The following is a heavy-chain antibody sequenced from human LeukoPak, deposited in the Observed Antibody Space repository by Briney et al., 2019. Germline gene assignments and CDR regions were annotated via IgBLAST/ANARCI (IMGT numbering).Heavy chain of an antibody. V-gene: IGHV1-8*01. CDR3: ARVTGSIDY. D-gene: IGHD1-26*01. J-gene: IGHJ4*02. Sequence: GASVKVSCRASGYAFTSYDINWVRQATGQGLEWMGWMNPNSGNTGYAQKFQGRVTMTRDTSISTAYMELSSLRFEDTAAYYCARVTGSIDYWGQGTLVTVSS. CDR1: GYAFTSYD. CDR2: MNPNSGNT.